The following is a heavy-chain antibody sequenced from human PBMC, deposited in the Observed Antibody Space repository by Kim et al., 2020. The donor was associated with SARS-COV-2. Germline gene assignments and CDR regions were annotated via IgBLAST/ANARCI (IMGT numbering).Heavy chain of an antibody. D-gene: IGHD2-8*01. V-gene: IGHV1-2*06. CDR3: ATAGVSRAAFDI. Sequence: ASVKVSCKASGFIFTGYYMHWVRQAPGQALEWTGRIHPKSGGTNFAQKFQGRVTMTRDTSISTAYMELSRMGSDDTAMYYCATAGVSRAAFDIWGQGTMVTVSS. CDR1: GFIFTGYY. J-gene: IGHJ3*02. CDR2: IHPKSGGT.